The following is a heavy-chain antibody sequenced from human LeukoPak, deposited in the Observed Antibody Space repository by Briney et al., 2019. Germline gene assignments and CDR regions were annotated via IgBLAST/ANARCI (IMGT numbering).Heavy chain of an antibody. J-gene: IGHJ3*02. CDR2: ISYDGSNK. CDR3: VRDSVWQVDVSPYNAFD. V-gene: IGHV3-30*04. CDR1: GFTFSTYA. D-gene: IGHD5-12*01. Sequence: PGRSLRPSCVASGFTFSTYAMHWVRQTPGRGLAWVTGISYDGSNKYYADSVKGRITIPTDTSTNTLYLQMNSLRAEDTAVYYCVRDSVWQVDVSPYNAFD.